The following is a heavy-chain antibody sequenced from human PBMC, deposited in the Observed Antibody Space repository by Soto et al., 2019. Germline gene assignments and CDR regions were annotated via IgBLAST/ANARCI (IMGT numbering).Heavy chain of an antibody. CDR2: IYHSGST. CDR3: ARDSSPDV. J-gene: IGHJ6*02. CDR1: GGSISSGGYS. Sequence: PSETLSLTCAVSGGSISSGGYSWSWIRQPPGKGLEWIGYIYHSGSTYYYPSLKSRVTISVDRSKNQFSLKLSSVTAADTAVYYCARDSSPDVWGQGTTVTVSS. V-gene: IGHV4-30-2*01.